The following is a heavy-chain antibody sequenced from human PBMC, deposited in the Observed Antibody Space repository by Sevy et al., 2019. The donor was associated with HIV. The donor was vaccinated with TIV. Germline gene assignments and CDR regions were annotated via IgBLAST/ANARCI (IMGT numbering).Heavy chain of an antibody. J-gene: IGHJ4*02. Sequence: ASVKVSCKASGFTFTSSAVQWVRQARGQRLEWIGWIVVGSGNTNYAQKFQERVTITRDMSTSTAYMELSSLRSEDTAVYYCAAESDCSSTSCYYFDYWGQRTLVTVSS. CDR2: IVVGSGNT. V-gene: IGHV1-58*01. CDR3: AAESDCSSTSCYYFDY. D-gene: IGHD2-2*01. CDR1: GFTFTSSA.